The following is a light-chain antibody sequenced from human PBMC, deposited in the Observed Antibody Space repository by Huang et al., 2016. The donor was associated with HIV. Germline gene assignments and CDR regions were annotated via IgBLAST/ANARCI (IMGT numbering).Light chain of an antibody. V-gene: IGKV2-28*01. CDR3: MQALQTPRT. J-gene: IGKJ1*01. Sequence: DIVMTQSPLSLPVPPVEPASISCRSSPSLLHSNGYNYLDWYLQKPGQSPQLLIYLGSNRAAGVPDRFSGSGSGTDFTLKISRVEAEDVGVYYCMQALQTPRTFGQGTKVEIK. CDR1: PSLLHSNGYNY. CDR2: LGS.